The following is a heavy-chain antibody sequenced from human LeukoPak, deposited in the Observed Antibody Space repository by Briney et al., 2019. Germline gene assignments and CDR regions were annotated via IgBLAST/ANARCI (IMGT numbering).Heavy chain of an antibody. Sequence: SETLSLTCAVYGGSFSGYYWSWIRQPPGKGLEWIGEINHSGSTSYNPSLKSRVTISVDTSKNQFSLKLSSVTAADTAVYYCARDGRGYLRWGQGTLVTVSS. J-gene: IGHJ4*02. CDR3: ARDGRGYLR. V-gene: IGHV4-34*01. CDR1: GGSFSGYY. D-gene: IGHD1-1*01. CDR2: INHSGST.